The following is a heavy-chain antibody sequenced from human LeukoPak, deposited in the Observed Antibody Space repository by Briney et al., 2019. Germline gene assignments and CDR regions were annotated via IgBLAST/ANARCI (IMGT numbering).Heavy chain of an antibody. V-gene: IGHV3-11*01. D-gene: IGHD1-26*01. J-gene: IGHJ6*02. CDR1: GFTFSDYY. CDR2: ISGVASDI. CDR3: AREGAHGMDV. Sequence: GGSLRLSCAASGFTFSDYYITWIRQAPGKGLEWVSYISGVASDIYYADSVKGRFTISRDNAKKSVYLQMNSLRAEDTAVDYCAREGAHGMDVWGLGTTVTVSS.